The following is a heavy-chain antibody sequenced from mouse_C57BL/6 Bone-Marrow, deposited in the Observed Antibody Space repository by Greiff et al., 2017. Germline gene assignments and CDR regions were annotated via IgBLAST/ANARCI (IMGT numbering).Heavy chain of an antibody. CDR2: ISSGGSYT. Sequence: EVQRVESGGDLVKPGGSLKLSCAASGFTFSSYGMSWVRQTPDKRLEWVATISSGGSYTYYPESVKGRFTISRDNATNTLYLQLSSLKSEDTAMXYCARTVVAPYYFDYWGQGTTLTVSS. V-gene: IGHV5-6*01. D-gene: IGHD1-1*01. CDR3: ARTVVAPYYFDY. J-gene: IGHJ2*01. CDR1: GFTFSSYG.